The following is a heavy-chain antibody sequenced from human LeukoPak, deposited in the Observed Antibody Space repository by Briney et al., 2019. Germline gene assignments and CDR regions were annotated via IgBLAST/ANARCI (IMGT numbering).Heavy chain of an antibody. J-gene: IGHJ3*02. CDR2: IYPGDSDT. CDR3: ARYSSSWYYAFDI. V-gene: IGHV5-51*01. D-gene: IGHD6-13*01. CDR1: GYSFTSYW. Sequence: RGESLKISCKGSGYSFTSYWIGWVRQMPGKGLEWMVIIYPGDSDTRYSPSFQGQVTISADKSISTAYLQWSSLKASDTAMYYCARYSSSWYYAFDIWGQGTMVTVSS.